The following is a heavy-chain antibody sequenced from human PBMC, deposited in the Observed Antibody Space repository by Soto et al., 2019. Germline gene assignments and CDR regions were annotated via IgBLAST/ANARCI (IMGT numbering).Heavy chain of an antibody. Sequence: ASVKVSCKASGYTFRSYGISWVRQAPGQGLEWVGWISAYNGDTHYAPKFQDRITLTTETSTDTAYMELRSLRLDDTAVYYCARDWSRCYDNSGLIWSYWGQGSLVTVSS. CDR2: ISAYNGDT. D-gene: IGHD3-22*01. CDR3: ARDWSRCYDNSGLIWSY. CDR1: GYTFRSYG. J-gene: IGHJ4*02. V-gene: IGHV1-18*04.